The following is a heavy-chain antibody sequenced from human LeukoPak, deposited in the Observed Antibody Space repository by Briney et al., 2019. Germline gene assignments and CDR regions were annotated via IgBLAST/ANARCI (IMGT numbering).Heavy chain of an antibody. CDR2: IYTSGST. CDR3: ARVGCSGGSCYDLDY. CDR1: GGSISSYY. V-gene: IGHV4-4*07. D-gene: IGHD2-15*01. Sequence: SETLSLTCTVSGGSISSYYWSWIRQPAGKGLEWIGRIYTSGSTNYNPSLESRVIMSVDTSKNQFSLKLSSVTAADTAVYYCARVGCSGGSCYDLDYWGQGTLVTVSS. J-gene: IGHJ4*02.